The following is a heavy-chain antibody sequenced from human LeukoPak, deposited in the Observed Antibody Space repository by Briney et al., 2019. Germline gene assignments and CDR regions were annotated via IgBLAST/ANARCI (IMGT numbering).Heavy chain of an antibody. Sequence: GGSLRLSCAASGFTFSSYEMNWVRQAPGKGLEWVSYISSSGSAIYYADSVKGRFTISRDNAKNSLYLQMNSLRAEDTAVYYCARVTPPSGYWGQGTLVTVSS. D-gene: IGHD7-27*01. CDR1: GFTFSSYE. V-gene: IGHV3-48*03. CDR2: ISSSGSAI. CDR3: ARVTPPSGY. J-gene: IGHJ4*02.